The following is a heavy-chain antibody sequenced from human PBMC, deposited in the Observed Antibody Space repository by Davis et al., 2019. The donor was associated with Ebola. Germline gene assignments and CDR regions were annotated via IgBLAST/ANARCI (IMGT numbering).Heavy chain of an antibody. CDR1: GGSISSGGYY. CDR2: INHSGST. J-gene: IGHJ4*02. Sequence: PSETLSLTCTVSGGSISSGGYYWSWIRQPPGKGLEWIGEINHSGSTNYNPSLKSRVTISVDTSKNQFSLKLSSVTAADTAVYYCARGATYDSSGYYSVCDYWGQGTLVTVSS. D-gene: IGHD3-22*01. V-gene: IGHV4-39*07. CDR3: ARGATYDSSGYYSVCDY.